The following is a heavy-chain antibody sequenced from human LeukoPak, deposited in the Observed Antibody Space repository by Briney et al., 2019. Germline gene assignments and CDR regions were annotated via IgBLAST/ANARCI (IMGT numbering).Heavy chain of an antibody. CDR1: GYTFNNYG. Sequence: ASVKVSCKASGYTFNNYGITWVRQAPGQGLEWMGWISTYNGNTKYAHKLQGRVTMTTDTSTSTAFMELRSLRSDDTAVYYCARVKGYSYGYKGNWFDPWGQGTLVTVSS. V-gene: IGHV1-18*01. D-gene: IGHD5-18*01. CDR3: ARVKGYSYGYKGNWFDP. CDR2: ISTYNGNT. J-gene: IGHJ5*02.